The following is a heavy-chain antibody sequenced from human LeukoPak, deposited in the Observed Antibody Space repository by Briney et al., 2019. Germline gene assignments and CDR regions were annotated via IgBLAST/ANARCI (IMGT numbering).Heavy chain of an antibody. CDR2: ISSSSSYI. CDR3: ASGVLRFLEWLPLDAFDI. CDR1: GFTFSSYS. J-gene: IGHJ3*02. D-gene: IGHD3-3*01. Sequence: GGSLRLSCAASGFTFSSYSTNWVRQAPGKGLEWVSSISSSSSYIYYADSVKGRFTISRDNAKNSLYLQMNSLRAEDTAVYYCASGVLRFLEWLPLDAFDIWGQGTMVTVSS. V-gene: IGHV3-21*01.